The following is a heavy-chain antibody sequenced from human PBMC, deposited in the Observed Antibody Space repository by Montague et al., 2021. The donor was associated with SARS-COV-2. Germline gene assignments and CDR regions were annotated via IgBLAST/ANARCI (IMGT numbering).Heavy chain of an antibody. CDR1: GDSVSSHSAT. V-gene: IGHV6-1*01. J-gene: IGHJ4*02. Sequence: CAISGDSVSSHSATWNWIRQSPSRGLESLGRSYYRSMWKSDYARXVKSRIAINPDTSKNQFSLQLSSVTPEDTALYYCVRGIEAAGSYDYWGQGTLVTVSS. CDR2: SYYRSMWKS. CDR3: VRGIEAAGSYDY. D-gene: IGHD6-13*01.